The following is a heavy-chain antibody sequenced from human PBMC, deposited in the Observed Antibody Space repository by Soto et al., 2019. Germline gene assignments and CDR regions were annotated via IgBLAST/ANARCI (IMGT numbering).Heavy chain of an antibody. J-gene: IGHJ6*02. Sequence: SETLSLTCSVSGYSVSSSDHYWAWIRQPTGKGLEWIGSMLYSGLTYYNPSLKSRVTRSVDTSKNQFSVRLNSVTASDTAVYYCAPLSVSLSGPYGIHVWGQGTTVTVSS. CDR3: APLSVSLSGPYGIHV. CDR2: MLYSGLT. D-gene: IGHD2-15*01. CDR1: GYSVSSSDHY. V-gene: IGHV4-39*01.